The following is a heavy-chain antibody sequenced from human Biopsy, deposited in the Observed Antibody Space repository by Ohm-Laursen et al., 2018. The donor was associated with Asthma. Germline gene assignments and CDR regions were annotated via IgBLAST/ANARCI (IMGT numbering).Heavy chain of an antibody. D-gene: IGHD4-17*01. CDR1: GFTFSSYW. J-gene: IGHJ5*02. CDR2: INSDGSST. CDR3: ARVAYGDLTCFDP. V-gene: IGHV3-74*01. Sequence: SLRLSRAASGFTFSSYWMHRVLQAPGKGLVWVSRINSDGSSTSYADSVKGRFTISRDNAKNTLYLQMNSLRAEDTAVYYCARVAYGDLTCFDPWGQGTLVTVSS.